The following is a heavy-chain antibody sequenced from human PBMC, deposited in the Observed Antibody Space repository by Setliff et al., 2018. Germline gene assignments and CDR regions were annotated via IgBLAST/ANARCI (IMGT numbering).Heavy chain of an antibody. Sequence: SETLSLTCSVSGASVTNVNYYWGWIRQPPGKGLEWIASVYYDGRTYYNPSFKSRLTMSVDKSRNQFSLKLTSVTAADTAVFYCARIAYFDFWRGYGVGAFDLWGQGTMVTVS. CDR3: ARIAYFDFWRGYGVGAFDL. V-gene: IGHV4-39*01. CDR1: GASVTNVNYY. J-gene: IGHJ3*01. D-gene: IGHD3-3*01. CDR2: VYYDGRT.